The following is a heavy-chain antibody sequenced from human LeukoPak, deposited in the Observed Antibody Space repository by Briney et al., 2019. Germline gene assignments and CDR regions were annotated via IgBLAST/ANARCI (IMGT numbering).Heavy chain of an antibody. V-gene: IGHV4-34*01. CDR1: GGSFSGYY. Sequence: PSETLSFTCAVYGGSFSGYYWSWIRQPPGKGLEWIGEINHSGGTNYNPSLTSRVTISVDTSKNQFSLKLSSVTAADTAVYYCARVTNIGYGYDYWGQGTLVTVSS. J-gene: IGHJ4*02. CDR2: INHSGGT. D-gene: IGHD5-18*01. CDR3: ARVTNIGYGYDY.